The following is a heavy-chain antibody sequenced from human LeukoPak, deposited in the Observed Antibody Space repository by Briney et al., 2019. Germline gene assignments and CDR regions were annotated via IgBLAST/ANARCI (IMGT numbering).Heavy chain of an antibody. D-gene: IGHD3-3*01. Sequence: QAGGSLRLSCAASGFTVSSNYMSWVRQAPGKGLEWVSVIYSGGSTYYADSVKGRFTISRDNSKNTLYLQMNSLRAEDTAVYYCASTYYDFWSGYLYFDYWGQGTLVTVSS. CDR1: GFTVSSNY. V-gene: IGHV3-53*01. CDR2: IYSGGST. J-gene: IGHJ4*02. CDR3: ASTYYDFWSGYLYFDY.